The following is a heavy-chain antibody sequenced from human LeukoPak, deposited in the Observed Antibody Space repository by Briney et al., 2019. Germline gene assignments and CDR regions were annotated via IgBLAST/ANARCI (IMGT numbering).Heavy chain of an antibody. J-gene: IGHJ2*01. Sequence: GGSLRLSCAASGFTVSSNYMSWVRQAPGKGLEWVSVIYSGGSTYYADSVKGRFTISRDNSKNTLYLQMNSLRAEDTAVYYCAKEMWGVIAAVYWYFDFWGRGTLVTVSS. CDR2: IYSGGST. V-gene: IGHV3-53*01. D-gene: IGHD6-13*01. CDR3: AKEMWGVIAAVYWYFDF. CDR1: GFTVSSNY.